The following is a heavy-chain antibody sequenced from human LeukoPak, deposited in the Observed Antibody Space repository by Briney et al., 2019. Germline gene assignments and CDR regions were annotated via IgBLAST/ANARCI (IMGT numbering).Heavy chain of an antibody. CDR1: GYTFTSYA. V-gene: IGHV7-4-1*02. J-gene: IGHJ3*02. CDR3: ARAETTVVTDDAFDI. Sequence: VASVKVSCKASGYTFTSYAMNWVRQAPGQGLEWMGWINTNTGNPTYAQGFTGRFVFSLDTSVSTAYLQISSLKAEDTAVYYCARAETTVVTDDAFDIWGQGTMVTVSS. D-gene: IGHD4-23*01. CDR2: INTNTGNP.